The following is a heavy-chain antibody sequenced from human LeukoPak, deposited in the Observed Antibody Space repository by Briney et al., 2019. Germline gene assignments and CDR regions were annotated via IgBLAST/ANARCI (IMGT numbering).Heavy chain of an antibody. V-gene: IGHV3-15*01. CDR3: TTVQWELKNYYYYMDV. CDR2: IKSKTDGGTT. D-gene: IGHD1-26*01. Sequence: GGSLRLSCAASGFTFSNAWMSWVRQAPGEGLEWVGRIKSKTDGGTTDYAAPVKGRFTISRDDSKNTLYLQMNSLKTEDTAVYYCTTVQWELKNYYYYMDVWGKGTTVTVSS. J-gene: IGHJ6*03. CDR1: GFTFSNAW.